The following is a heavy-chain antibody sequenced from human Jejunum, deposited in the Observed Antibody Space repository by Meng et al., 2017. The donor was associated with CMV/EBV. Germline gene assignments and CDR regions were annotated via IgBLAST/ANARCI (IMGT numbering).Heavy chain of an antibody. CDR1: RFAVVNSW. CDR2: IKRNTYGGTT. V-gene: IGHV3-15*07. D-gene: IGHD1-14*01. Sequence: SRFAVVNSWMNWVRQAPGKGLEGVGHIKRNTYGGTTDYAAPVKGRFTISRDDSKNTLYLQMNSLKTEDTAVYYCTTVGPYSRSVYWGQGTLVTVSS. J-gene: IGHJ4*02. CDR3: TTVGPYSRSVY.